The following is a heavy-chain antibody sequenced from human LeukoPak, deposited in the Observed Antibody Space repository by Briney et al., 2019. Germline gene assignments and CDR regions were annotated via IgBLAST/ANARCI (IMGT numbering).Heavy chain of an antibody. CDR3: AKRRSSSWLTDY. D-gene: IGHD6-13*01. V-gene: IGHV3-23*01. CDR1: GFTFSSYG. CDR2: ISGSGGST. Sequence: GGSLRLSCAASGFTFSSYGMSWVRQAPGKGLEWVSAISGSGGSTYYADSVKGRFTISRDNSKNTLYLQMNSLRAEDTAVYYCAKRRSSSWLTDYWGQGTLVTVSS. J-gene: IGHJ4*02.